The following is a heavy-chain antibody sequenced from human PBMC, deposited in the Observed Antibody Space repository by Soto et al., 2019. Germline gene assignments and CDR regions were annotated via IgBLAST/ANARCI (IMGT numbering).Heavy chain of an antibody. Sequence: GGSLRLSCSASRFTFSDYTMHWVRQAPGKGLEYVSAISGDGGSTYYADSVKDRFTISRDNSKNTLYLQMSSLRAEDTAVYFCVKAVFSGYYYVPFDYWGRGTLVTVSS. D-gene: IGHD1-26*01. CDR1: RFTFSDYT. CDR2: ISGDGGST. J-gene: IGHJ4*02. CDR3: VKAVFSGYYYVPFDY. V-gene: IGHV3-64D*06.